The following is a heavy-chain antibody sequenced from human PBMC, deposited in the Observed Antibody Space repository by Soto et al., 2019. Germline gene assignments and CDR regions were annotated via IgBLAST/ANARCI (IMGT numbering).Heavy chain of an antibody. V-gene: IGHV3-23*01. CDR3: AVGGSGSYEDY. J-gene: IGHJ4*02. Sequence: GGSLRLSCAASGFTFSSYAMSWVRQAPGKGLEWVSGISGSGGSTYYADSVKGRFTISRDNSKNTLYVQMNNLRAEDTAVYYCAVGGSGSYEDYWGQGTLVTVSS. CDR2: ISGSGGST. CDR1: GFTFSSYA. D-gene: IGHD1-26*01.